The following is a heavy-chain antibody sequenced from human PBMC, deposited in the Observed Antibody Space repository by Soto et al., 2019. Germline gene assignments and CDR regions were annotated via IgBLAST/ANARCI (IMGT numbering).Heavy chain of an antibody. V-gene: IGHV3-30*18. D-gene: IGHD4-17*01. J-gene: IGHJ4*02. CDR2: ISYHGRDE. CDR1: GFSLSNYG. Sequence: QVQLVESGGGVVQPGRSLRLSCAASGFSLSNYGMHWVRQAPGKGLEWVAVISYHGRDEYYADSVKGRFTISIDTSKNTLYLQMNTLRPEDTAVYYCVKDHLMNTVTTGGYWGQGTLVTVSS. CDR3: VKDHLMNTVTTGGY.